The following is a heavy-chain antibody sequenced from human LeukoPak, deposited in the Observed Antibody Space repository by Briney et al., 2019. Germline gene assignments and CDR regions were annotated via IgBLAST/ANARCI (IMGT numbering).Heavy chain of an antibody. J-gene: IGHJ4*02. CDR2: INNDGSDI. Sequence: GGSLRLXCAVSGFTFSSHWMHWVRQAPGKGLVWVSRINNDGSDIKYADSVKGRFTMSRDNAQNTLYLQMNSLRAEDTAVYYCARGNVGPDYWGQGTLVTVSS. D-gene: IGHD1-1*01. CDR3: ARGNVGPDY. V-gene: IGHV3-74*01. CDR1: GFTFSSHW.